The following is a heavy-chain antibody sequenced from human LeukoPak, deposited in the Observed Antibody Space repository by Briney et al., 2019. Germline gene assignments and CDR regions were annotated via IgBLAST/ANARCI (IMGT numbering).Heavy chain of an antibody. J-gene: IGHJ4*02. D-gene: IGHD6-19*01. V-gene: IGHV3-49*03. Sequence: GRSLGLSCTASGFTFGDYLMSWFRQAPGKGLEWIGFISGGTTEYAASVKGRFTISRDDSTSIAYLQMNSLTTEDTAVYYCSRGSGWLSVYWGQGTLVTVSS. CDR3: SRGSGWLSVY. CDR2: ISGGTT. CDR1: GFTFGDYL.